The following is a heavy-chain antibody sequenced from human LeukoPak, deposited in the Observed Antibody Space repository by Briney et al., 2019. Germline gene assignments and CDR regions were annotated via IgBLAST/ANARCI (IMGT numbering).Heavy chain of an antibody. CDR2: INHSGST. J-gene: IGHJ5*02. Sequence: SETLSLTCAVYGGSFSGYYWSWIRQPPGKGLEWIGEINHSGSTNYNPSLKSRVTISVDTSKNQFSLKLSSVTAADTAVYYCARRLDYVALRNWFDPWGQGILVTVSS. V-gene: IGHV4-34*01. CDR3: ARRLDYVALRNWFDP. D-gene: IGHD4-17*01. CDR1: GGSFSGYY.